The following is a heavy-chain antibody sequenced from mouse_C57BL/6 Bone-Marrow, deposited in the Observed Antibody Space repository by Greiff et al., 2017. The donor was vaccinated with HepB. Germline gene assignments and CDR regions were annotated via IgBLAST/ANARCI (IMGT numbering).Heavy chain of an antibody. CDR1: GYTFTSYW. Sequence: QVLLQQPGAELVMPGASVKLSCKASGYTFTSYWMHWVKQRPGQGLEWIGGIDPSDSYTNYNQKFKGKSTLTVDKSSSTAYMQLSSLTSEDSAVYYCARLGPLFAYWGQGTLVTVSA. CDR2: IDPSDSYT. V-gene: IGHV1-69*01. CDR3: ARLGPLFAY. J-gene: IGHJ3*01.